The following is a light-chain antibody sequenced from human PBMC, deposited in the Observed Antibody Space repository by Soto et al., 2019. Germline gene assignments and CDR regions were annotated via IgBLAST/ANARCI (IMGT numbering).Light chain of an antibody. CDR2: DVS. J-gene: IGKJ4*01. V-gene: IGKV3-11*01. CDR3: QHRADWPLT. Sequence: EIVLTQSPATLSLSPGERATLSCRASQTVDTYLAWYQHKPGQSPRLLIYDVSNRATDIPARFSGSGSGTDFNLTISSLEPEDFAVYYCQHRADWPLTFGGGTKVEI. CDR1: QTVDTY.